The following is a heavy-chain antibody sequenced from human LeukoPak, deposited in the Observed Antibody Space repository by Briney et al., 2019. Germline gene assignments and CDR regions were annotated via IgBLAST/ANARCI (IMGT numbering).Heavy chain of an antibody. Sequence: SETLPLTCAVSGGSISSSSYYWGWVRQPPGKGLEWIGNIHYSGSTNYNPSLKSRVTISVDTSKNQFSLKLSSVTAADTAVYYCGRLIWEGVSYFDYWGQGTLVTVSS. CDR1: GGSISSSSYY. D-gene: IGHD3-3*01. CDR2: IHYSGST. CDR3: GRLIWEGVSYFDY. J-gene: IGHJ4*02. V-gene: IGHV4-39*01.